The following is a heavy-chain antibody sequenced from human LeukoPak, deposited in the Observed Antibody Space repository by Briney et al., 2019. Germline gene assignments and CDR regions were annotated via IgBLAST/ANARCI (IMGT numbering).Heavy chain of an antibody. D-gene: IGHD3-22*01. Sequence: GASVKVSCKASGYTFTSHYMHWVRQAPGQGLEWMGIINPSGGSTSYAQKFQGRVTMTRDMSTSTVYMELSSLRSEDTAVYYCARVGVFDYDSSGYYVEDYWGQGTLVTVSS. CDR1: GYTFTSHY. CDR3: ARVGVFDYDSSGYYVEDY. J-gene: IGHJ4*02. CDR2: INPSGGST. V-gene: IGHV1-46*01.